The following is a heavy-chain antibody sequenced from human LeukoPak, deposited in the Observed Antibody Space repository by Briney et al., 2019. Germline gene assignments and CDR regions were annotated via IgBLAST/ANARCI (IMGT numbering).Heavy chain of an antibody. Sequence: PSEPLSLTCTVSSGSISSGSYHWTWIRQPAGKRLEWLGRIDSSGSTIYNPSLKSRITISIDTSKNQFSLKLTSVTAADTALYYCARDSTTSWYGQDFWGQGTLVTVSS. D-gene: IGHD1-26*01. CDR2: IDSSGST. V-gene: IGHV4-61*02. CDR3: ARDSTTSWYGQDF. J-gene: IGHJ4*02. CDR1: SGSISSGSYH.